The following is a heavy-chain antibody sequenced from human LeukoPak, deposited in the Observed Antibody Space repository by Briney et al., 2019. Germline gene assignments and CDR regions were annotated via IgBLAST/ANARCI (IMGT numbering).Heavy chain of an antibody. V-gene: IGHV4-34*01. D-gene: IGHD1-26*01. J-gene: IGHJ4*02. CDR3: ARGESGELKLAFDY. Sequence: SETLSLTCAVYGGSFSGYYWSWIRQPPGKGLEWIGEINHSGSTNYNPSLKSRVTISVDTSKNQFSLNLNSVTAADTAVYYCARGESGELKLAFDYWGQGTLVTVSS. CDR1: GGSFSGYY. CDR2: INHSGST.